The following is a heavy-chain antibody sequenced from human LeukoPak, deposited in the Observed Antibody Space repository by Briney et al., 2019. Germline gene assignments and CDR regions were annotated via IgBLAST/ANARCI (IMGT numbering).Heavy chain of an antibody. V-gene: IGHV3-23*01. CDR2: ISGSGGST. CDR3: TRGTIWLPFDY. CDR1: GFTFSNYA. Sequence: GGPLRLSCAASGFTFSNYAMSWARQAPGKGLEWVSAISGSGGSTYYADSVKGRFTISRDNSKNTLYLQMNSLRAEDTAVYYCTRGTIWLPFDYWGQGTLVTVSS. J-gene: IGHJ4*02. D-gene: IGHD5-18*01.